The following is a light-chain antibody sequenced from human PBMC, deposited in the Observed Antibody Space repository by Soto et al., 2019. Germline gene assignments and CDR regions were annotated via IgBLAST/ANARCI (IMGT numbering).Light chain of an antibody. CDR3: QQSYSTPRT. Sequence: DIQITQSPSSLSSSVGDRVTITCRASQSISSYLNWYQQKPGKVPKLLIYAASSLQSGVPSRFSGSGSGTDFTLTISSLQPEDFATYYCQQSYSTPRTFGQGTKVDI. V-gene: IGKV1-39*01. CDR2: AAS. J-gene: IGKJ1*01. CDR1: QSISSY.